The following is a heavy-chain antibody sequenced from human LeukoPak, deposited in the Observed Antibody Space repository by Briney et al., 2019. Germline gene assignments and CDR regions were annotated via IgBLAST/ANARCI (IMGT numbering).Heavy chain of an antibody. Sequence: SETLSLTCTVSGGSVSSYYWSWIRQPPGKGLEWIGYVYYTGSTNYNPSLKSRVTMFEDKSKNQLSRRLSSVTVADTAVYYCARHFAYSSSSYFDYWGQGSLVTVSS. V-gene: IGHV4-59*08. CDR1: GGSVSSYY. CDR2: VYYTGST. D-gene: IGHD6-6*01. J-gene: IGHJ4*02. CDR3: ARHFAYSSSSYFDY.